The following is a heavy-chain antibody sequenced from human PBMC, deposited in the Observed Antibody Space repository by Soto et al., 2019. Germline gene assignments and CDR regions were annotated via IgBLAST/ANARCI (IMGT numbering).Heavy chain of an antibody. CDR3: VRQVIDYLHGLVDV. J-gene: IGHJ6*01. CDR2: VHYTVDT. V-gene: IGHV4-59*08. Sequence: QVQLQQSGPRLVKPSETLSLTCTVSSGPDRSHNWGWIRQPPGRGLDWIGYVHYTVDTAYNPSLRGGVTISADTSTKDISLTLTSVHAADTAVYYCVRQVIDYLHGLVDVWGQGTTVSVSS. CDR1: SGPDRSHN. D-gene: IGHD4-17*01.